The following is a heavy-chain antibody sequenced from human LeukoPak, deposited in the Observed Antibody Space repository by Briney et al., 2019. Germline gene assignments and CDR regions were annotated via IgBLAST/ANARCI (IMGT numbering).Heavy chain of an antibody. CDR3: ARDVGYYYDSSGYGAWFDP. CDR2: ISAYNGNT. V-gene: IGHV1-18*01. CDR1: GYTFTSYG. Sequence: ASVKVSCKASGYTFTSYGISWVRQAPGQGLEWMGWISAYNGNTNYAQKLQGRVTMTTDTSTSTAYMELRSLRSDDTAVYYCARDVGYYYDSSGYGAWFDPWGQGTLVTVPS. D-gene: IGHD3-22*01. J-gene: IGHJ5*02.